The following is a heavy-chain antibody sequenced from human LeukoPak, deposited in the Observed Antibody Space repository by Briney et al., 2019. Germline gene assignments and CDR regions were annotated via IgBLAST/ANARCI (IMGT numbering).Heavy chain of an antibody. D-gene: IGHD6-19*01. J-gene: IGHJ5*02. Sequence: PGGSLRLSCAASGFTFSSYSMHWVRQAPGKGLEWVAVISYDGSNKYYADSVKGRFTISRDNSKNTLYLQMNSLRAEDTAVYYCARVPTGYSSFGNWFDPWGQGTLVTVSS. CDR1: GFTFSSYS. V-gene: IGHV3-30*03. CDR3: ARVPTGYSSFGNWFDP. CDR2: ISYDGSNK.